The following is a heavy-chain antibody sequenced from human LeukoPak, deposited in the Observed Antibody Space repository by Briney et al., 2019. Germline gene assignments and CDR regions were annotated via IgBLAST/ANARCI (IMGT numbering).Heavy chain of an antibody. CDR3: AKEGDYYGSESYRDGFDM. V-gene: IGHV3-30*02. D-gene: IGHD3-10*01. CDR2: IRYHGSKK. Sequence: PGGSLRLSCAASGFTFRSYGTNWVRQAPGKGLEWVAFIRYHGSKKYYADSVKGRFAISRDNSKNMLYLQMDSLRAEDTAVYYCAKEGDYYGSESYRDGFDMWGQGTMVTVSS. J-gene: IGHJ3*02. CDR1: GFTFRSYG.